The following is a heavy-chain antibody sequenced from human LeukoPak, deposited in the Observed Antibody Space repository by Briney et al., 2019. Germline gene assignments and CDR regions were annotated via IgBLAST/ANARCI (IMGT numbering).Heavy chain of an antibody. CDR3: ARATYYDFWSGYYSSDFNYYYMDV. Sequence: SETLSLTCTVSGGSISSSSYYWGWIRQPPGKGLDWIGSIYYSGSTYYNPSLKSRVTISVDTSKNQFSLKLSSVTAADTAVYYCARATYYDFWSGYYSSDFNYYYMDVWGKGTTVTVSS. V-gene: IGHV4-39*07. J-gene: IGHJ6*03. CDR2: IYYSGST. CDR1: GGSISSSSYY. D-gene: IGHD3-3*01.